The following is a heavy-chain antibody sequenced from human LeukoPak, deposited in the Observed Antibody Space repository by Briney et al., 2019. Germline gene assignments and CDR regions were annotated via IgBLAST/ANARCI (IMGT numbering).Heavy chain of an antibody. Sequence: ASVKVPCKASGYTFTSYGISWVRQAPGQGLEWMGWISAYNGNTNYAQKLQGRVTMTTDTSTSTAYMELRSLRSDDTAVYYCARHRSRMVRGGDWFDPWGQGTLVTVSS. D-gene: IGHD3-10*01. CDR2: ISAYNGNT. V-gene: IGHV1-18*01. CDR1: GYTFTSYG. J-gene: IGHJ5*02. CDR3: ARHRSRMVRGGDWFDP.